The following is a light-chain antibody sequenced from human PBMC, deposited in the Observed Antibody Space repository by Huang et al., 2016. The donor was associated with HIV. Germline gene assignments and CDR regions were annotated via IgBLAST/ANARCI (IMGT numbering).Light chain of an antibody. CDR1: QSVSSN. Sequence: EIVMTQSPATLSVSPGERATLSCRASQSVSSNLAWYQQKPGQAPRLLIFGASTRATGIPAMFSGRGSGTEFTLTISSLQSEDFAVYYCQQNNNWPPLFTFGPGTKVDIK. V-gene: IGKV3-15*01. CDR3: QQNNNWPPLFT. CDR2: GAS. J-gene: IGKJ3*01.